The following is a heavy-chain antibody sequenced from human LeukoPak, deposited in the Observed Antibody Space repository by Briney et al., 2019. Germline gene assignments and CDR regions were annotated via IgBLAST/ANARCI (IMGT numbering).Heavy chain of an antibody. Sequence: GGSLRLSCAASGFTFSSYAMSWVRQAPGNGLERVSAISGSGGGTYYADSVKGRFTISRDNSKNTLYLQMNSLRAEDTAVYYCAKADSYSSSSAFDYWGQGTLVTVSS. CDR1: GFTFSSYA. J-gene: IGHJ4*02. V-gene: IGHV3-23*01. D-gene: IGHD6-6*01. CDR2: ISGSGGGT. CDR3: AKADSYSSSSAFDY.